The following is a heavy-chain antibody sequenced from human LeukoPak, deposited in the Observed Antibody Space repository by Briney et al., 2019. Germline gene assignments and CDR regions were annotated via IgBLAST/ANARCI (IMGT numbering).Heavy chain of an antibody. J-gene: IGHJ6*03. V-gene: IGHV3-23*01. D-gene: IGHD6-19*01. CDR2: ISGSGGST. CDR1: GFTFSSYA. Sequence: GGSLRLSCAASGFTFSSYAMSWVRQAPGKGLEWVSAISGSGGSTYYADSVKGRFTISRDNSKNTLYLQMNSMRAEDTAVYYCAKGNSGWYYYYMDVWGKGTTVTVSS. CDR3: AKGNSGWYYYYMDV.